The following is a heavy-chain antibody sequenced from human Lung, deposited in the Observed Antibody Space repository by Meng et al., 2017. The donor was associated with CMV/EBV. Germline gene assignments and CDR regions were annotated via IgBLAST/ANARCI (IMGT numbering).Heavy chain of an antibody. V-gene: IGHV4-34*01. CDR3: ARGSTSVTMIVVVITAASLAYDS. Sequence: SETLSLXCAVYGGSFSGYDWSWIRQSPGKGLEWIGEINHRGSTNYNPSVKSRLTISVDTSKNQFSLKLNSVTAADTAVYYCARGSTSVTMIVVVITAASLAYDSWGQG. CDR1: GGSFSGYD. D-gene: IGHD3-22*01. J-gene: IGHJ4*02. CDR2: INHRGST.